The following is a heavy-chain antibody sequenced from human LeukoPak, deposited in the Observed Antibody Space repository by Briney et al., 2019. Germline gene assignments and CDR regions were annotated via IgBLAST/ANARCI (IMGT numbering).Heavy chain of an antibody. Sequence: GGSLRLSCAASGSTGSSNYMNWVRQAPGKGLEWVSVIYSGGSTNYADSVKDRFTISRDNSKNTLYLQMDSLRAEDTAVYYCARDLHCRSTTCYTHGAFDIWGQGTMVTVSS. CDR1: GSTGSSNY. CDR3: ARDLHCRSTTCYTHGAFDI. V-gene: IGHV3-53*01. CDR2: IYSGGST. D-gene: IGHD2-2*01. J-gene: IGHJ3*02.